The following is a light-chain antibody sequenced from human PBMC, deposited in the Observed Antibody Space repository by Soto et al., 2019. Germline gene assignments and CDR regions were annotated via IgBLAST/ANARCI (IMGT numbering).Light chain of an antibody. V-gene: IGLV2-8*01. Sequence: QSVLTQSPSASGTPGQRVTISCTGTSSDVGGYNYVSWYQQHPGKAPKLMIYEVSKRPSGVPDRFSGSKSGNTASLTVSGLQAEDEADYYCSSYAGSNNVVFGGGTQLTVL. CDR1: SSDVGGYNY. CDR3: SSYAGSNNVV. J-gene: IGLJ2*01. CDR2: EVS.